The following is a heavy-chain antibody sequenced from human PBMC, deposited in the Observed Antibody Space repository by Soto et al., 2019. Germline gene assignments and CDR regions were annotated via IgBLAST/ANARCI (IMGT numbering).Heavy chain of an antibody. CDR1: GYNFTNFD. D-gene: IGHD2-15*01. V-gene: IGHV1-8*01. CDR2: MNPSSGET. CDR3: ARLAEYCNGIKCYSNFDF. Sequence: GASVKVSCKTSGYNFTNFDINWVRQAPGRGLVWMGWMNPSSGETGSAQNFQGRVTMTRDISTRTFFMQLTSLRPEDTAIYYCARLAEYCNGIKCYSNFDFWGRGTQVTVSS. J-gene: IGHJ4*01.